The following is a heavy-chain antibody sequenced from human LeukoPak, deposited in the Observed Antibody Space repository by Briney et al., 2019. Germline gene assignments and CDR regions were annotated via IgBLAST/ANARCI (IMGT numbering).Heavy chain of an antibody. V-gene: IGHV3-21*01. J-gene: IGHJ6*03. D-gene: IGHD3-10*01. Sequence: GGSLSLSCAASGFTFSSYSMNWVPQAPGKGLEWVSSISSSSSYIYYADSVKGRFTISRDNAKNSLYLQMNSLRAEDTAVYYCARCLSGGYYYYYFMDVWGKGTTVTVSS. CDR3: ARCLSGGYYYYYFMDV. CDR2: ISSSSSYI. CDR1: GFTFSSYS.